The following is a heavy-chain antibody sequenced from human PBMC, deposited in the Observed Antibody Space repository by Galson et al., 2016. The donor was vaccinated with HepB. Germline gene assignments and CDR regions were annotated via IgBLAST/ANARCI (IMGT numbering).Heavy chain of an antibody. CDR2: INPNSGGT. Sequence: SVKVSCKASGYTFTGYYIHWVRQAPGQGLEWMGWINPNSGGTNYAQKSQGRVTMTRDTSISTAYMELSRLRSDDTAVYYCARTGDYDFWSGYCLDWGQGTLVTVSS. CDR1: GYTFTGYY. V-gene: IGHV1-2*02. J-gene: IGHJ4*02. CDR3: ARTGDYDFWSGYCLD. D-gene: IGHD3-3*01.